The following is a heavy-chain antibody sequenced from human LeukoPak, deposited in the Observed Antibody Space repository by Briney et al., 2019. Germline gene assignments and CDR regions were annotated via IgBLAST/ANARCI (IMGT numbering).Heavy chain of an antibody. CDR1: GYTFTGYY. J-gene: IGHJ5*02. V-gene: IGHV1-2*02. CDR2: INPNSGGT. CDR3: ARERETAVWFDP. D-gene: IGHD5-18*01. Sequence: GASVRVSCKASGYTFTGYYMHWVRQAPGQGLEWMGWINPNSGGTNYAQKFQGRVTMTRDTSISTAYMELSRLRSDDTAVYYCARERETAVWFDPWGQGTLVTVSS.